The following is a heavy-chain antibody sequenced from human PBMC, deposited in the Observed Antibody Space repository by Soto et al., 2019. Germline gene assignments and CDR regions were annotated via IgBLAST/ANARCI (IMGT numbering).Heavy chain of an antibody. J-gene: IGHJ6*02. CDR2: ISYDGSNK. CDR3: ARDLKIFGIYYYYGMDV. V-gene: IGHV3-30-3*01. CDR1: GFTFSSYA. Sequence: IRLSCAASGFTFSSYAMHWVRQAPGKGLEWVAVISYDGSNKYYADSVKGRFTISRDNSKNTLYLQMKSLRAEDTAVYYCARDLKIFGIYYYYGMDVWGQGTKVTVYS. D-gene: IGHD3-3*01.